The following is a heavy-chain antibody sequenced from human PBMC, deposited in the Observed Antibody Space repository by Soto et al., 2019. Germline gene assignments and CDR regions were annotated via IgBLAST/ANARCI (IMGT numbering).Heavy chain of an antibody. Sequence: EVQLLESGGGLVQPGGSLRLSCAASGFTFSSYAMSWVRQAPGKGLEWVSAISGSGGSTYYADSVKGRFTISRDNSKNTLYLQMNSLRAEDTAVYYWAKDGGDSSGWYLDYWGQGTLVTVSA. J-gene: IGHJ4*02. CDR2: ISGSGGST. D-gene: IGHD6-19*01. CDR1: GFTFSSYA. CDR3: AKDGGDSSGWYLDY. V-gene: IGHV3-23*01.